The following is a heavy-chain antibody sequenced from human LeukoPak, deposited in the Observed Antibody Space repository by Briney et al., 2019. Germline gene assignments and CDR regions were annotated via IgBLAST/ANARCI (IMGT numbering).Heavy chain of an antibody. Sequence: SETLSLTCTVSGGSISSGHYFWTWIRQPAGKGLEWIGRIYTSGSTNYNPSLKSRVTISLDTSKNQFSLNLNSVTAADTAVYYCARDQGYYGSGSYSYYFDYWGQGTLVTVSS. CDR1: GGSISSGHYF. J-gene: IGHJ4*02. CDR3: ARDQGYYGSGSYSYYFDY. V-gene: IGHV4-61*02. CDR2: IYTSGST. D-gene: IGHD3-10*01.